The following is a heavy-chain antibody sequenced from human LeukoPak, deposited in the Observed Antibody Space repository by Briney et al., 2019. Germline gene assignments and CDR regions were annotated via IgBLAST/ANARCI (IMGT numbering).Heavy chain of an antibody. J-gene: IGHJ5*02. V-gene: IGHV4-39*02. CDR3: AQGGYYFDSSGTEIPIWLDP. Sequence: SETLSLTCSVSGGSASRSSDYWGWIRQPPGKGLEWIGNIYTSGDTYYNPSLKSRLSISVDTSKNHFSLKLNSVTAADTAVYYCAQGGYYFDSSGTEIPIWLDPWGQGTLVTVSS. D-gene: IGHD3-22*01. CDR1: GGSASRSSDY. CDR2: IYTSGDT.